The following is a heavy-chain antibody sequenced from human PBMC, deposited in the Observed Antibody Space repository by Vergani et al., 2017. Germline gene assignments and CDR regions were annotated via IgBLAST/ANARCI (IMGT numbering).Heavy chain of an antibody. CDR1: GGSISSGDYY. V-gene: IGHV4-30-4*08. Sequence: QVQLQESGPGLVKPSQTLSLTCTVSGGSISSGDYYWSWIRQPPGKGLEWIGYIYYSGSTYYNPSLKSRVTISVDTSKNQFSLKLSSVTAADTAVYYCARELICDSSGYSPSYGMDVWGQGTTVTVSS. CDR3: ARELICDSSGYSPSYGMDV. D-gene: IGHD3-22*01. J-gene: IGHJ6*02. CDR2: IYYSGST.